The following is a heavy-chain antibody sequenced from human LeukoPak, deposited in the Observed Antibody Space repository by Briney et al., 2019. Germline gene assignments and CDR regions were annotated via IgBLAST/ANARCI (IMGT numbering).Heavy chain of an antibody. Sequence: PGGSLRLSCAASGFTFSSYWMHWVRQAPGKGLVWVSRINTDGSSTSYADSVKGRFTISRDNAKNTLYLQMNSLRAEDTAVYYCARELGSLVPFGELLYRGDGFDYWGQGTLVTVSS. D-gene: IGHD3-10*01. CDR3: ARELGSLVPFGELLYRGDGFDY. CDR1: GFTFSSYW. CDR2: INTDGSST. J-gene: IGHJ4*02. V-gene: IGHV3-74*01.